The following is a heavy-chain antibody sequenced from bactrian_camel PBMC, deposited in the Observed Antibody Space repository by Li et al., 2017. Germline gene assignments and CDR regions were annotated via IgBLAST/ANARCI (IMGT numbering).Heavy chain of an antibody. J-gene: IGHJ6*01. D-gene: IGHD3*01. CDR1: GFTYSTYC. CDR2: VDTTGST. V-gene: IGHV3S55*01. Sequence: VQLVESGGGSVQAGGSLRLSCAASGFTYSTYCLGWFRQTPEKERDLVANVDTTGSTHYGESVKGRFTASRDSADKTLYLQMNSLKPDDTAVYYCAAAHTWAFCPTDAADFTIWGQGTQVTVS. CDR3: AAAHTWAFCPTDAADFTI.